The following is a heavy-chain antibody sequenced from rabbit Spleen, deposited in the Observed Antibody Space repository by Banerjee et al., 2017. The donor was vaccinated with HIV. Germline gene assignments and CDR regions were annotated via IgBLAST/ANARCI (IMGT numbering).Heavy chain of an antibody. CDR1: GFDFSSYY. J-gene: IGHJ4*01. V-gene: IGHV1S7*01. Sequence: QLVESGGGLVQPGGSLTLSCKASGFDFSSYYMSWVRQAPGKGLEWIGYIVPIFGVTYYASWVNGRFTISSHNAQNTLALQLNSLTAADTAAYFCVREAGYAGYGDGNLWGPGTLVTVS. D-gene: IGHD7-1*01. CDR3: VREAGYAGYGDGNL. CDR2: IVPIFGVT.